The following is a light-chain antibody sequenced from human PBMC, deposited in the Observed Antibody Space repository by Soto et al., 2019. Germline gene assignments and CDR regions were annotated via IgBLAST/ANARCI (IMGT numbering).Light chain of an antibody. V-gene: IGKV1-5*03. Sequence: DIQMTQSPSTLSASVGDRFTITCRASQSIGNWLAWYQQKPGKAPNLLIYKASSLESGVPSRFSGSGSGTEFTLTISSLQPDDFATYYCQQYNSYPWTFGQGTKVDIK. CDR2: KAS. CDR1: QSIGNW. J-gene: IGKJ1*01. CDR3: QQYNSYPWT.